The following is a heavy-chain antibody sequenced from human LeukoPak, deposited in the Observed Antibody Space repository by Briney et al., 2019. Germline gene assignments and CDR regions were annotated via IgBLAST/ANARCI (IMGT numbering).Heavy chain of an antibody. CDR2: INHSGGT. D-gene: IGHD6-6*01. Sequence: PSETLSLTCAVSGGSFSGYYWSWIRQPPGKGLEWIGEINHSGGTDSNPSLKSRVTISVDTSKNQFSLKLSSVTAVDTAVYYCARGQIAARLAAWGQGTLVTVSS. V-gene: IGHV4-34*01. CDR3: ARGQIAARLAA. J-gene: IGHJ5*02. CDR1: GGSFSGYY.